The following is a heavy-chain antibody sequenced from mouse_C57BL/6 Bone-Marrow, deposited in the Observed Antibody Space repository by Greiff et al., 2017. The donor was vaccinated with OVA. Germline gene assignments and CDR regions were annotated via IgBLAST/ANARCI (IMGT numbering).Heavy chain of an antibody. CDR1: GFSLTSYG. V-gene: IGHV2-5*01. CDR3: AKRDYGSSPYAMDY. Sequence: VQLQQSGPGLVQPSQSLSITCTVSGFSLTSYGVHWVRQSPGKGLEWLGVIWRGGSTDYNAAFMSRLSITKDNSKSQVFFKMNSLQADDTAIYYCAKRDYGSSPYAMDYWGQGTSVTVSS. CDR2: IWRGGST. D-gene: IGHD1-1*01. J-gene: IGHJ4*01.